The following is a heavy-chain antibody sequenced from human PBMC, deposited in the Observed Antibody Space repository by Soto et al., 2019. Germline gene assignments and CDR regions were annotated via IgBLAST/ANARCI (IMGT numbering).Heavy chain of an antibody. V-gene: IGHV1-18*04. CDR3: VRRKFYDFWSPYYYFDY. D-gene: IGHD3-3*01. CDR2: VRPYNGDT. CDR1: GYVFTSFG. Sequence: ASVKVSCKTSGYVFTSFGISWVRQAPGQGLEWMGWVRPYNGDTKYAEKFQGRVTMTSGTSTTTGYMELRGLRSDDTAVYFCVRRKFYDFWSPYYYFDYWGQGTQVTVSS. J-gene: IGHJ4*02.